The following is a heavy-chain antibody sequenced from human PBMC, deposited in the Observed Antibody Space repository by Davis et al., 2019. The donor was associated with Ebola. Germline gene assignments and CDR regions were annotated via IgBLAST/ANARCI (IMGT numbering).Heavy chain of an antibody. J-gene: IGHJ5*02. CDR2: ISSRSTYI. D-gene: IGHD2/OR15-2a*01. V-gene: IGHV3-21*06. Sequence: GGSLRLSCAASGFTFSIYSINWVRQAPGKGLEWVSSISSRSTYIYYADSVKGRFTVSRDNAKNSLSLQMNSLRVQDTAVYYCARDPDTSGYYSWFDPWGQGTLVTVSS. CDR3: ARDPDTSGYYSWFDP. CDR1: GFTFSIYS.